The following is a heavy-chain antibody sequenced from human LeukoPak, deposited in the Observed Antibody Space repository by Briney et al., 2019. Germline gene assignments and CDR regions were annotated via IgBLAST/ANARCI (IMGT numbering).Heavy chain of an antibody. D-gene: IGHD3-22*01. J-gene: IGHJ4*02. CDR1: GGTFSSYT. CDR3: ASTASDYYDSSGYYLDY. Sequence: ASVKVSCKAPGGTFSSYTISWVRQAPGQGLEWMGRIIPILGIANYAQKFQGRVTITADKSTSTAYMELSSLRSEDTAVYYCASTASDYYDSSGYYLDYWGQGTLVTVSS. V-gene: IGHV1-69*02. CDR2: IIPILGIA.